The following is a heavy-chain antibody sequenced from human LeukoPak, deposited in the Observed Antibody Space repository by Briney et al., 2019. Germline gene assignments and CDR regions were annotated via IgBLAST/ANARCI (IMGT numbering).Heavy chain of an antibody. CDR3: AKTGRDYGDFFYFDY. Sequence: GGSLRLSCAASGFTFSSYTMSWVRQAPRKGLEWVSALNHDGGSTYYADSVKGRFTIFRDNSKNTLYLQISSLRVEDTAVYYCAKTGRDYGDFFYFDYWGQGTLVTVSS. CDR1: GFTFSSYT. CDR2: LNHDGGST. J-gene: IGHJ4*02. V-gene: IGHV3-23*01. D-gene: IGHD4-17*01.